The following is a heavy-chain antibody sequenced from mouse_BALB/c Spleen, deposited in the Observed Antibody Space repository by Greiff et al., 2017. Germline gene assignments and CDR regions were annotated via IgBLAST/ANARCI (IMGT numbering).Heavy chain of an antibody. CDR2: INPGSGGT. D-gene: IGHD2-4*01. CDR3: ARGYDYEGFAY. J-gene: IGHJ3*01. CDR1: GYAFTNYL. Sequence: QVQLQQSGAELVRPGTSVKVSCKASGYAFTNYLIEWVKQRPGQGLEWIGVINPGSGGTNYNEKFKGKATLTADKSSSTAYMQLSSLTSDDSAVYFCARGYDYEGFAYWGQGTLVTVSA. V-gene: IGHV1-54*01.